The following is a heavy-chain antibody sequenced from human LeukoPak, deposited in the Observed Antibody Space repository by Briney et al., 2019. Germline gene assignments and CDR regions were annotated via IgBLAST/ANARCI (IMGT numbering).Heavy chain of an antibody. CDR1: GYTFITYG. D-gene: IGHD2-2*02. CDR3: ARFVVVPAAIPGGASS. Sequence: ASVKVSCKASGYTFITYGISWVRQAPGQGLEWMGWISAYNGNTDYAQNLQGRVTMTTDTSTSTAYMELRSLRSDDTAVYYCARFVVVPAAIPGGASSWGQGTLVTVSS. V-gene: IGHV1-18*01. CDR2: ISAYNGNT. J-gene: IGHJ5*02.